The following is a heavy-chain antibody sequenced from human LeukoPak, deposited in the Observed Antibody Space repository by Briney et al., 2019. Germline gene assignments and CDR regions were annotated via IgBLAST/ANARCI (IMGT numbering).Heavy chain of an antibody. Sequence: SETLSLTCTVSGGSINGFYWNWTRQPAGKRLEWIGRIYSSGGTDYNPSLKSRVTVSVDTSKNHFSLKLTSVTAADTAVYYCARGPGSDYYYYMDVWGKGTTVTVSS. V-gene: IGHV4-4*07. CDR3: ARGPGSDYYYYMDV. J-gene: IGHJ6*03. CDR2: IYSSGGT. D-gene: IGHD3-10*01. CDR1: GGSINGFY.